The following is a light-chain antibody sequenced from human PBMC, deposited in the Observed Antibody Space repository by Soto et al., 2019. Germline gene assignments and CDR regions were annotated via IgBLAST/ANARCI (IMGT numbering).Light chain of an antibody. Sequence: QSALTQPASVSGSPGQSITISCTGTSSDVGRYSLVSWYQQHPGKAPKLMIYEDIERPSGVSNRFSGSKSGNTASLTISGLQTEDEADYYCCSYAGGTSVVFGGGTMLTVL. J-gene: IGLJ2*01. V-gene: IGLV2-23*01. CDR2: EDI. CDR3: CSYAGGTSVV. CDR1: SSDVGRYSL.